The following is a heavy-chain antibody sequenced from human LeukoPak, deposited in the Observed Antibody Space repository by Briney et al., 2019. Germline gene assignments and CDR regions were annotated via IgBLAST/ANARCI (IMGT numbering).Heavy chain of an antibody. CDR1: GLTFSSYV. J-gene: IGHJ6*02. CDR2: IKQDGREK. V-gene: IGHV3-7*01. CDR3: AGSGRGYYYGMDV. D-gene: IGHD5-12*01. Sequence: GGPLGVSCAAPGLTFSSYVWSWVRRAPGRGVEGVANIKQDGREKYYVDSVKGRLTITRDNAKNSMYLQMDSLRAEDTAVYYCAGSGRGYYYGMDVWGQGTTVTVSS.